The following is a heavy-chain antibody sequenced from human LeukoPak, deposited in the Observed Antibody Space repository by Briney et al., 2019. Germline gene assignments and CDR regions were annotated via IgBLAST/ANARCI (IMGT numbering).Heavy chain of an antibody. V-gene: IGHV3-7*01. CDR2: MKPDGSEK. CDR3: AKDAF. J-gene: IGHJ4*02. Sequence: GGSLRLSCAASGFPFDISCWNWVRQSPGKGPEWVATMKPDGSEKYYVDSVKGRFTISRDNAKNSVYLQMDSLRVEDTAVYYCAKDAFWGRGTLVTVSS. CDR1: GFPFDISC.